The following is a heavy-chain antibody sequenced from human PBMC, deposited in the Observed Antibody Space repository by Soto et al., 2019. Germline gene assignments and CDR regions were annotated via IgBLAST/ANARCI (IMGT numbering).Heavy chain of an antibody. CDR3: ARYSSGWQGPDY. CDR2: IYYSGST. D-gene: IGHD6-19*01. J-gene: IGHJ4*02. CDR1: GGSISSRSYY. Sequence: ASQTLRLTCTVSGGSISSRSYYCGWFRQPPGKGLEWIGSIYYSGSTYYNPSLKSRVTISVDTSKNQFSLKLSSVTAADTAVYYCARYSSGWQGPDYWGQGTLVTVS. V-gene: IGHV4-39*01.